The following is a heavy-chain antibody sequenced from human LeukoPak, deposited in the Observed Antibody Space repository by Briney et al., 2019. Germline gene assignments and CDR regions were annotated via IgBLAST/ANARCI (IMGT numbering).Heavy chain of an antibody. J-gene: IGHJ3*02. CDR2: IYYSGST. V-gene: IGHV4-59*01. CDR3: ARGGTAVIAPYAFDI. CDR1: GGSISSYY. D-gene: IGHD4-23*01. Sequence: SETLSLTCTVSGGSISSYYWSWLRQPPGKGLEWIGYIYYSGSTNCNPSVKSRVAMSVDTSKKQFSLKLSSLTATDTAAYYCARGGTAVIAPYAFDIWGQGTMVTVSS.